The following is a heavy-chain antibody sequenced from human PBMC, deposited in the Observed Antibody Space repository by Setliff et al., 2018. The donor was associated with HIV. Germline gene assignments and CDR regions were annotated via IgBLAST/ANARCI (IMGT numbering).Heavy chain of an antibody. Sequence: SETLSLTCTVSGGSISSGSYYWSWIRQPAGKGLEWIGWIYKNGNTNYNPSLTSRLTISVDTSKNQFSLKLSSVTAADTAVYYCAARKLSAAAFDYWGQGSLVTVSS. V-gene: IGHV4-61*02. J-gene: IGHJ4*02. CDR1: GGSISSGSYY. CDR2: IYKNGNT. CDR3: AARKLSAAAFDY. D-gene: IGHD6-13*01.